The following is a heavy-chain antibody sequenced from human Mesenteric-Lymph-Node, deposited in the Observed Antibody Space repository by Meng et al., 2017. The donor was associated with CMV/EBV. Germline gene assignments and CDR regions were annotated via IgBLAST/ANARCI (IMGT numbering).Heavy chain of an antibody. D-gene: IGHD3-3*01. Sequence: ASVKVSCKASGYTFTNYYMHWVRQAPGQGPEWMGMINPNGDHTSYAHKFQGRVTMTRDTSTSTVYMELSSLRSEDAAVYYCARHSPLGDFWNGYYMGFFDDWGQGTLVTVSS. CDR3: ARHSPLGDFWNGYYMGFFDD. J-gene: IGHJ4*02. V-gene: IGHV1-46*01. CDR2: INPNGDHT. CDR1: GYTFTNYY.